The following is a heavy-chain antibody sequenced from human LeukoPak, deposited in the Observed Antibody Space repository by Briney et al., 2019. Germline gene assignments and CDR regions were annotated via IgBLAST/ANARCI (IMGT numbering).Heavy chain of an antibody. V-gene: IGHV3-74*01. Sequence: GGSLRLSCAASGFTVSSNYMSWVRQAPGKGLVWVSRINSDGSSTTYADSVKGRFTVSRDNAKNTLYLQMNSLRAEDTAVYYCARDRWVEGYGYFIDYWGQGTLVTVSS. CDR2: INSDGSST. CDR3: ARDRWVEGYGYFIDY. D-gene: IGHD5-18*01. J-gene: IGHJ4*02. CDR1: GFTVSSNY.